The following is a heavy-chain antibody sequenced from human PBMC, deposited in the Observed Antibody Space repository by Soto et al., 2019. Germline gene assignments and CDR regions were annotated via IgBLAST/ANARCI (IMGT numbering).Heavy chain of an antibody. CDR2: INSDGSST. V-gene: IGHV3-74*01. CDR1: GFTFSSYW. CDR3: ARGYSSSWYGTNWYFDL. D-gene: IGHD6-13*01. Sequence: EVQLVESGGGLVQPGGSLRLSCAASGFTFSSYWMHWVRQAPGKGLVWVSRINSDGSSTSYADSVKGRFTISRDNAKNTLYLQMNSLRAEDTAVYYWARGYSSSWYGTNWYFDLWGRGTLVTVSS. J-gene: IGHJ2*01.